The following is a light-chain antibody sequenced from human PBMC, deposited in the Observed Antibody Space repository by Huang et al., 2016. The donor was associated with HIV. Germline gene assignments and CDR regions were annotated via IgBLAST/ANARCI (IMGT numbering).Light chain of an antibody. CDR3: QQSYSTPYT. CDR2: AAS. V-gene: IGKV1-39*01. J-gene: IGKJ2*01. CDR1: QGIMSY. Sequence: DIQMTQSPSSLSASVGDRVTISCRASQGIMSYVSWYQQRPGRAPRLLISAASRLQGGVASRVSGTGSGTEFTLTISSLQPEDFATYYCQQSYSTPYTFGQGTKLEI.